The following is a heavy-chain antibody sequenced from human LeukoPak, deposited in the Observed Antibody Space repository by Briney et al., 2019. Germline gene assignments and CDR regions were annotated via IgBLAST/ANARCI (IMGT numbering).Heavy chain of an antibody. CDR2: ISGSGGST. CDR1: GFTFSSYA. J-gene: IGHJ4*02. V-gene: IGHV3-23*01. D-gene: IGHD3-22*01. CDR3: AIPYYEEVDS. Sequence: PGGSLRLSCAASGFTFSSYAMSWVRQAPGKGLEWVSVISGSGGSTYYADSVKGRFTISRDNSKNTLYLQMNSLRAEDTAVYYCAIPYYEEVDSWGQGALVIVSS.